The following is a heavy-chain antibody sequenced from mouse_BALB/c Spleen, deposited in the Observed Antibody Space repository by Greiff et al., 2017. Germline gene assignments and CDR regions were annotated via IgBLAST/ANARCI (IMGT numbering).Heavy chain of an antibody. CDR1: GFAFSSYD. Sequence: EVQLVESGGGLVKPGGSLKLSCAASGFAFSSYDMSWVRQTPEKRLEWVAYISSGGGSTYYPDTVKGRFTISRDNAKNTLYLQMSSLKSEDTAMYYCARHEDSAGYVYYFDYWGQGTTLTVSS. D-gene: IGHD3-2*01. J-gene: IGHJ2*01. V-gene: IGHV5-12-1*01. CDR3: ARHEDSAGYVYYFDY. CDR2: ISSGGGST.